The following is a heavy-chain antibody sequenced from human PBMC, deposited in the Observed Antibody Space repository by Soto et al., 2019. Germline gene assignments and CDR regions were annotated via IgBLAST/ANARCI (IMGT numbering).Heavy chain of an antibody. J-gene: IGHJ3*02. CDR3: ARVRQWLARNDAFDI. CDR2: INHSGST. D-gene: IGHD6-19*01. CDR1: GGSISSGGYY. Sequence: SETLSLTCTVSGGSISSGGYYWSWIRQHPGKGLEWIGEINHSGSTNYNPSLKSRVTISVDTSKNQFSLKLSSVTAADTAVYYCARVRQWLARNDAFDIWGQGTMVTVSS. V-gene: IGHV4-31*03.